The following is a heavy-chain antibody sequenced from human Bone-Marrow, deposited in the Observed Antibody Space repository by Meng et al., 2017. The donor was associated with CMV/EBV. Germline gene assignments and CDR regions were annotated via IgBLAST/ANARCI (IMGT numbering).Heavy chain of an antibody. D-gene: IGHD1-26*01. CDR2: FYSGGRA. CDR3: AKGGGELLGPDY. Sequence: GGSLRLSCAASCFIVSTNYMTWVRQAPGKGLEWVSLFYSGGRACCADSLRGRLTISRDNSKNTLYLQMNSLRAEDTAVYYCAKGGGELLGPDYWGQGTLVTVSS. CDR1: CFIVSTNY. J-gene: IGHJ4*02. V-gene: IGHV3-53*01.